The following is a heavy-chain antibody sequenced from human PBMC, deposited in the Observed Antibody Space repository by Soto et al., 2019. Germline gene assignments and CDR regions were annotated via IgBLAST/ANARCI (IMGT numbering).Heavy chain of an antibody. Sequence: QVQLQESGPGLVKPSQTLSLTCAVSGVSMRTGGYYWTWIRQDPGKGLEWIGYVYFSGTTYFNPSLKNRVTMSVDLSKNQFSLKLTSVTAADTAVYYCETTRVFDFYYFDPGGQGTLVTVSS. CDR1: GVSMRTGGYY. V-gene: IGHV4-31*11. D-gene: IGHD5-12*01. CDR3: ETTRVFDFYYFDP. CDR2: VYFSGTT. J-gene: IGHJ4*02.